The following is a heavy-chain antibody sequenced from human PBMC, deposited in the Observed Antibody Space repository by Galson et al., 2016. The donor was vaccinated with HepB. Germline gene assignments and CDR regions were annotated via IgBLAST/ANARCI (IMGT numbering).Heavy chain of an antibody. D-gene: IGHD3-3*01. V-gene: IGHV4-31*03. CDR1: GVSISGGGYY. J-gene: IGHJ4*02. Sequence: TLSLTCTVSGVSISGGGYYWSWIRQHPGKGLEWIGYIYYSGSTYYNPSLKSRVTISIDTSRNQFSLKLRSVTAADTAVYYCARVGRLDFWSGYYVPPFDYWGQGTLVTVSS. CDR2: IYYSGST. CDR3: ARVGRLDFWSGYYVPPFDY.